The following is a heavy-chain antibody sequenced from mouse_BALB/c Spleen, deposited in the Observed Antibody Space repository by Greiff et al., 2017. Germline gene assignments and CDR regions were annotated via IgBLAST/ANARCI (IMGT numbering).Heavy chain of an antibody. CDR3: ARRRGLTDVFAY. V-gene: IGHV1-18*01. J-gene: IGHJ3*01. CDR2: INPNNGGT. CDR1: GYTFTDYN. D-gene: IGHD2-4*01. Sequence: EVKLMESGPELVKPGASVKIPCKASGYTFTDYNMDWVKQSHGKSLEWIGDINPNNGGTIYNQKFKGKATLTVDKSSSTAYMELRSLTSEDTAVYYCARRRGLTDVFAYWGQGTLVTVSA.